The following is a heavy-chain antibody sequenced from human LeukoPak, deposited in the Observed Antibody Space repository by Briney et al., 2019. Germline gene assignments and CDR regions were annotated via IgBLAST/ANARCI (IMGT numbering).Heavy chain of an antibody. CDR1: GGSFSGYY. CDR2: IYYSGST. D-gene: IGHD2-21*02. J-gene: IGHJ4*02. Sequence: SETLSLTCAVYGGSFSGYYWGWIRQPPGKGLEWIGSIYYSGSTYYNPSLKSRVTISIDTSNNQFSLKLSSVTAADTAVYYCASTLGRAVVTAVDCWGQGILVTVSS. V-gene: IGHV4-34*01. CDR3: ASTLGRAVVTAVDC.